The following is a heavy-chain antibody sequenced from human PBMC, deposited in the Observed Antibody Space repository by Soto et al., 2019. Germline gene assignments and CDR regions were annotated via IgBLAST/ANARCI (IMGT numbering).Heavy chain of an antibody. V-gene: IGHV1-18*01. CDR3: ARGLGVTELYYYYYMDV. J-gene: IGHJ6*03. Sequence: ASVKVSCKASGYTFTSYGISWVQQAPGQGLEWMGWISAYNGNTNYAQKLQGRVTMTTDTSTSTAYMELRSLRSDDTAVYYCARGLGVTELYYYYYMDVWGKGTTVTVSS. CDR2: ISAYNGNT. CDR1: GYTFTSYG. D-gene: IGHD2-21*02.